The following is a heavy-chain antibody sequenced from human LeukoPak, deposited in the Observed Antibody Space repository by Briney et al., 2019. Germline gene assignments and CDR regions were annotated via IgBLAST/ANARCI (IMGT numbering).Heavy chain of an antibody. V-gene: IGHV3-74*01. Sequence: GGSLRLSCAASGFTFSSYWMHWVRQAPGKGLVRVSRINSDGSSTNYADSVRGRFTISRDNAKNTLYLQMNSLRAEDTAVYYCASGYCSGGSGYSKNPFDYWGQGTLVTVSS. CDR3: ASGYCSGGSGYSKNPFDY. CDR1: GFTFSSYW. J-gene: IGHJ4*02. D-gene: IGHD2-15*01. CDR2: INSDGSST.